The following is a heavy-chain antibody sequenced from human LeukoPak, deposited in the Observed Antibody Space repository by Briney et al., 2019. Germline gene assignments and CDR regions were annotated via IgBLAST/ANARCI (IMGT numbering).Heavy chain of an antibody. CDR2: VSSTGSGT. J-gene: IGHJ5*02. D-gene: IGHD3-10*01. V-gene: IGHV3-23*01. CDR1: GFTFSSYS. Sequence: GGSLRLSCAASGFTFSSYSMNWVRQAPGKGLEWVAAVSSTGSGTYYPDSLKGRFIISRDSSQNTVFLQMNSLRPEDTAFYFCAKDGPLLWFGPTDAWGQGILVTVSS. CDR3: AKDGPLLWFGPTDA.